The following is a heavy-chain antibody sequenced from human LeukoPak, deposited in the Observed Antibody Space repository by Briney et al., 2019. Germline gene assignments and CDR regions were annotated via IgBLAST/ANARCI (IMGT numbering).Heavy chain of an antibody. CDR2: LTWNGNSV. D-gene: IGHD5-12*01. CDR3: AKDEKNGGYN. CDR1: GFTFDDYA. V-gene: IGHV3-9*01. Sequence: PGGSLRLSCEASGFTFDDYAMHWVRQAPGKGLEWVAALTWNGNSVGYADSVKGRFTISRDNAKNFLYLQMNSLRVEDTAFYYCAKDEKNGGYNWGQGTLVTVSS. J-gene: IGHJ4*02.